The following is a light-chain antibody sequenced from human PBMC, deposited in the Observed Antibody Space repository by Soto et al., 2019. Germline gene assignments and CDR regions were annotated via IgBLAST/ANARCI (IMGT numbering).Light chain of an antibody. Sequence: QSVLTQPPSASGTPGQRVTISCSGSSSNIGSNYVYWYQQLPGTAPKLLIYRNNQRPSGVPDRFSGSKSGTSASLAISGLRSEDEADYYCAAWDDSLSAYVVFGGGTKVTFL. CDR2: RNN. V-gene: IGLV1-47*01. CDR1: SSNIGSNY. J-gene: IGLJ2*01. CDR3: AAWDDSLSAYVV.